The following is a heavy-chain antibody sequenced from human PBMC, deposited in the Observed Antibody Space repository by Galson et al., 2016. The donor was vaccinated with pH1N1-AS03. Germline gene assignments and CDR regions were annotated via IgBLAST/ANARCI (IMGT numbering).Heavy chain of an antibody. CDR1: GGTFSSYA. V-gene: IGHV1-69*06. D-gene: IGHD3-3*01. Sequence: SVKVSCKASGGTFSSYAISWVRQAPGQGLEWMGGIIAMFGTANYAQTVQGRVTITADKSTSTAYMELSSLRSEDTAVYYCARDANYDFWSGHEDFDIWGQGTMVTVSS. CDR2: IIAMFGTA. CDR3: ARDANYDFWSGHEDFDI. J-gene: IGHJ3*02.